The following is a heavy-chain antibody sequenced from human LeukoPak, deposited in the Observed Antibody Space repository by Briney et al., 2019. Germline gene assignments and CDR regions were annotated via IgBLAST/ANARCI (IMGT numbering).Heavy chain of an antibody. J-gene: IGHJ6*03. V-gene: IGHV3-30*02. Sequence: PGGSLRLSCAASGFTFSSYGMHWVRQAPGKGLEWVAFIRYDGSNKYYADSVKGRFTISRDNSKNTLYLQMNSLRAEDTAVYYCARMGDPTPPRVRYYYYYMDVWGKGTTVTISS. CDR2: IRYDGSNK. D-gene: IGHD3-16*01. CDR1: GFTFSSYG. CDR3: ARMGDPTPPRVRYYYYYMDV.